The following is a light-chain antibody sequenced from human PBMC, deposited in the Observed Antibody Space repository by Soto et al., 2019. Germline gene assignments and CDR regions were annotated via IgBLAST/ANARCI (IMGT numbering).Light chain of an antibody. J-gene: IGKJ1*01. CDR1: ERLGSGY. CDR3: QQYAMAPRT. CDR2: AAS. V-gene: IGKV3-20*01. Sequence: DIGLTQAPGTLSLSPGERATLFCKTSERLGSGYLAWYQRKFGQAPRLLIHAASRRAAGIPDRFSGSGSGTDFTLTISRLEPEDVAVYYCQQYAMAPRTFGQGTKVDSK.